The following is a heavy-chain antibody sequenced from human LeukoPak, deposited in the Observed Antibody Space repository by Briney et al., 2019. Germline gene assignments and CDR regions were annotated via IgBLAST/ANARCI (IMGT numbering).Heavy chain of an antibody. D-gene: IGHD3-3*01. V-gene: IGHV1-69*01. CDR2: IIPIFGTA. J-gene: IGHJ4*02. Sequence: SVKVSCKASGGTFSSYAISWVRQAPGQGLEWMGGIIPIFGTANYAQKFQGRVTITADESTSTAYMELSSLRSEDTAVYYCAREHRGDFWSDYYYWGQGTLVTVSS. CDR1: GGTFSSYA. CDR3: AREHRGDFWSDYYY.